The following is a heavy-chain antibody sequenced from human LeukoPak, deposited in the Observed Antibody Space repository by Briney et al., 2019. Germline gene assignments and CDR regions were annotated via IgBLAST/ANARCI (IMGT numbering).Heavy chain of an antibody. CDR1: GGSMNHYY. CDR3: ARGRAYELQNAFDF. D-gene: IGHD5-12*01. Sequence: PSEXLSLTCSVSGGSMNHYYWTWLRQSAGKGLEGIGRVFPNGNADYNASLKSRLTLSIDTSRSHFSLNLRSVTAADTAVYYCARGRAYELQNAFDFWGQGAVVIVS. V-gene: IGHV4-4*07. CDR2: VFPNGNA. J-gene: IGHJ3*01.